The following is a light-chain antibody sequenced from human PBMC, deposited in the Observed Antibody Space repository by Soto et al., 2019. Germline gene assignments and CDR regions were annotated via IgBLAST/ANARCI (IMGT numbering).Light chain of an antibody. CDR2: GAS. V-gene: IGKV3-20*01. CDR1: QSVSTSY. J-gene: IGKJ2*01. Sequence: EIVLTQSPGTLSLSPGERATLSCRASQSVSTSYLACYQQKPGQAPRPLIYGASSRATGIPDRFSGSGSGTDFTLTISRLEPEDFAVYYCLQYGSSPYTFGQGTKLEIK. CDR3: LQYGSSPYT.